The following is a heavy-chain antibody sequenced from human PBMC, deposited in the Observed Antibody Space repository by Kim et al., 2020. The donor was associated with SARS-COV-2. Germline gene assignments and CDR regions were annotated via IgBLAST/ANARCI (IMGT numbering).Heavy chain of an antibody. V-gene: IGHV3-23*01. Sequence: GGSLRLSCRASGFILSNYATSWVRQAPGKGLEWVSGIRDGNTYYAESVKGRLTISRDTSIDTVYLQMNNLRAEDTALYYCATGYRSGWHIIDYWGQGTLVTVSS. CDR2: IRDGNT. CDR3: ATGYRSGWHIIDY. J-gene: IGHJ4*02. D-gene: IGHD6-19*01. CDR1: GFILSNYA.